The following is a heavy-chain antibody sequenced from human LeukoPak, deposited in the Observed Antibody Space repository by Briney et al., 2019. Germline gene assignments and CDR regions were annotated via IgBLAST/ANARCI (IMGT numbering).Heavy chain of an antibody. J-gene: IGHJ4*02. Sequence: GGSLRLSCAASGFTFSGYIMNWVRQAPGKGLEWVSSITSSSSYIYYADSVKGRFTISRDNAKNSLYLQMNSLRAEDTAVYYCARDRYCTTTRCSDYWGQGTLVTVSS. D-gene: IGHD2-2*01. CDR3: ARDRYCTTTRCSDY. CDR2: ITSSSSYI. CDR1: GFTFSGYI. V-gene: IGHV3-21*01.